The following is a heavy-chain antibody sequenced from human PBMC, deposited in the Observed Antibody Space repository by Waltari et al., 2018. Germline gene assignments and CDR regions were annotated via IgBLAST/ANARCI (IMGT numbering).Heavy chain of an antibody. CDR1: GCTFSAYY. CDR2: ISSNSGTAI. D-gene: IGHD5-12*01. V-gene: IGHV3-11*04. CDR3: ARAESYSDYDYSRLYFDW. Sequence: QVQLVESGGALVKPGGSLRLSCAASGCTFSAYYMRWIRQAPGKGLEWVSYISSNSGTAINYADSVIGRFTISRDNAKNSLYLQMNSLRVEDTAFYYCARAESYSDYDYSRLYFDWWGPGTLVTVSS. J-gene: IGHJ4*02.